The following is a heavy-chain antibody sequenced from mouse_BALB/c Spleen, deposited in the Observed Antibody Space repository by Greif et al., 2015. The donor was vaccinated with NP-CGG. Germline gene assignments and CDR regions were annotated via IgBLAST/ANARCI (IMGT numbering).Heavy chain of an antibody. CDR3: TRDGGGNYPFAY. J-gene: IGHJ3*01. CDR2: ISSGGSYT. D-gene: IGHD2-1*01. V-gene: IGHV5-6-4*01. CDR1: GITFSSYT. Sequence: QVVESGGGLVKPGGSLKFSCAVSGITFSSYTMSWVRQTPEKRLEWVATISSGGSYTYYPDSVKGRSTISRDNAKNTLYLQMSSLKSEDTAMYYCTRDGGGNYPFAYWGQGTLVTVSA.